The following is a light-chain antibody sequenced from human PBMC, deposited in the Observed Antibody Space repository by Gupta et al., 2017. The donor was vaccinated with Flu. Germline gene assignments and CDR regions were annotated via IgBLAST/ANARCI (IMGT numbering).Light chain of an antibody. J-gene: IGKJ2*01. Sequence: IQMTQSPSSLSASVGDRVTISCRASQSISRYLSWYQQKPGRAPKLLIYAASTLQSGGPSRFMGSGSWTEFTPTINSLQPEDFATYYCQQSYNSHPYTFGQGTRLDVK. V-gene: IGKV1-39*01. CDR2: AAS. CDR3: QQSYNSHPYT. CDR1: QSISRY.